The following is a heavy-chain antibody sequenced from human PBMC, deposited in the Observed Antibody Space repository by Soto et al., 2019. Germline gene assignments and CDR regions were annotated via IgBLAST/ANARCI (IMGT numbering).Heavy chain of an antibody. CDR1: GYTFTSYD. CDR3: ARVKTSYGIDC. J-gene: IGHJ6*02. CDR2: MNPNSGNT. Sequence: QVQLVQSGAEVKKPGASVKVSCKASGYTFTSYDINWVRQATGQGLEWMGWMNPNSGNTGYAQKFQGRVTMTRNTSISTSYMELSSLRSEGAAVYYCARVKTSYGIDCWGQGSRVAVPS. V-gene: IGHV1-8*01.